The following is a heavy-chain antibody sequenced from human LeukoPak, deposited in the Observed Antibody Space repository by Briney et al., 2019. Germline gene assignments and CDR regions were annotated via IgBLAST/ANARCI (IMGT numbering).Heavy chain of an antibody. CDR2: ISAYNGNT. J-gene: IGHJ3*02. Sequence: ASVKVSCKASGYTFTSYGISWVRQAPGQGLEWRGWISAYNGNTNYAQKIQGRVTNTAEKSTSTAYMELSSLRSEDTAVYYCARGMEMATIWDAFDIWGQGTMVTVSS. D-gene: IGHD5-24*01. CDR1: GYTFTSYG. CDR3: ARGMEMATIWDAFDI. V-gene: IGHV1-18*01.